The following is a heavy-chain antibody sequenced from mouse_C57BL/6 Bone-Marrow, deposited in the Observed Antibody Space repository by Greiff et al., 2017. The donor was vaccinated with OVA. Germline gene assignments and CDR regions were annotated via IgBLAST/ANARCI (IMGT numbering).Heavy chain of an antibody. CDR1: GYSFTGYY. V-gene: IGHV1-42*01. CDR3: ARGGCAY. CDR2: INPSTGGT. J-gene: IGHJ3*01. Sequence: EVQLQQSGPELVKPGASVKISCKASGYSFTGYYMNWVKQSPEKSLEWIGEINPSTGGTTYNQKFKAKATLTVDKSSSTAYMQLKSLTSEDSAVYYCARGGCAYWGQGTLVTVSA.